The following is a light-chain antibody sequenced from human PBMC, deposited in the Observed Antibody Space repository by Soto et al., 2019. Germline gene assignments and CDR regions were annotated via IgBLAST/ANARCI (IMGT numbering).Light chain of an antibody. V-gene: IGKV1-5*03. CDR1: QNIDTW. CDR2: TAS. Sequence: DIQMTQSPSTLSASVGDRVTISCRASQNIDTWLAWYQQRPGEAPRLLIYTASNLESGVPSRFSGSGSGTDFTLNITSLQSADFATYFCQQYSNYSRAFGQGTKLEIK. J-gene: IGKJ1*01. CDR3: QQYSNYSRA.